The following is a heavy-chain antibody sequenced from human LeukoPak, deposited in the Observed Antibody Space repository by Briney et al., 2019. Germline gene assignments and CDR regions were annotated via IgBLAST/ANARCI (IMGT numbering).Heavy chain of an antibody. CDR2: IIPILGIA. V-gene: IGHV1-69*04. Sequence: SVKACCKASGGTFSSYAISWVRQAPGHGLEWMGRIIPILGIANYAQKFPGRVTITADKSTSTAYMELSSLRSEDTAVYYCARVESGGSCYDYWGQGTLVTVSS. CDR1: GGTFSSYA. D-gene: IGHD2-15*01. J-gene: IGHJ4*02. CDR3: ARVESGGSCYDY.